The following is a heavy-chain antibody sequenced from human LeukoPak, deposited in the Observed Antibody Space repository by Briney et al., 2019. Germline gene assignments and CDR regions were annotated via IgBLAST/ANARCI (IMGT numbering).Heavy chain of an antibody. CDR1: GGSISSGGYY. Sequence: PSETLSLTCTVSGGSISSGGYYWSWIRQHPGKGLEWIGYIYYSGSTYYNPSLKSRVTISVDTSKNQFSLKLSSVTAADTAVYYCARRGATMYDYYFDYWGQGTLVTVSS. CDR2: IYYSGST. V-gene: IGHV4-31*03. J-gene: IGHJ4*02. CDR3: ARRGATMYDYYFDY. D-gene: IGHD1-26*01.